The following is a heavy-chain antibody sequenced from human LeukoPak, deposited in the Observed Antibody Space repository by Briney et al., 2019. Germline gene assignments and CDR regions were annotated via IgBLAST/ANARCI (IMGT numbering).Heavy chain of an antibody. Sequence: ASVKVSCKASGGTFSSYAISWVRQAPGQGLEWMGRIIPILGIANYAQKFQGRVTITADKSTSTAYMELSSLRSEDTVVYYCARDQVEDIVVNYYYYYGMDVWGQGTTVTVSS. D-gene: IGHD2-2*01. CDR2: IIPILGIA. V-gene: IGHV1-69*04. J-gene: IGHJ6*02. CDR1: GGTFSSYA. CDR3: ARDQVEDIVVNYYYYYGMDV.